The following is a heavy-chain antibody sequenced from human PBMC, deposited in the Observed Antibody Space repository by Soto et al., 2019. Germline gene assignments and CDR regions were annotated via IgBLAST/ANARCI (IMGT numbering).Heavy chain of an antibody. V-gene: IGHV3-33*03. J-gene: IGHJ4*02. CDR3: SKDHRHAPGGVRSFFIPDFFFDF. CDR1: GFTFSNYA. CDR2: MLFDGSGQ. Sequence: QVQLVESGGGVVQPGGSLRLSCDATGFTFSNYAMHWVRQAPGKGMEWVEIMLFDGSGQFYADYVKGRFSISRDNSRNTVSMPMNDLRPEETPICYFSKDHRHAPGGVRSFFIPDFFFDFWGQGAQVIVAS. D-gene: IGHD3-16*01.